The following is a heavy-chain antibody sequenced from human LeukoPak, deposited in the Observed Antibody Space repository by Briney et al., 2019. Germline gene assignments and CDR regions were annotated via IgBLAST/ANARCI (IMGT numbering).Heavy chain of an antibody. J-gene: IGHJ4*02. CDR2: INPNSGGT. Sequence: ASVKVSCKASGYTFTGYYMHWVRQAPGQGLEWMGWINPNSGGTNYAQKVQGRVTMTRDTSISTAYMELSRLRSDDTAVYYCARGGFGPPYYYDSSGYYSPQNYWGQGTLVTVSS. CDR3: ARGGFGPPYYYDSSGYYSPQNY. D-gene: IGHD3-22*01. CDR1: GYTFTGYY. V-gene: IGHV1-2*02.